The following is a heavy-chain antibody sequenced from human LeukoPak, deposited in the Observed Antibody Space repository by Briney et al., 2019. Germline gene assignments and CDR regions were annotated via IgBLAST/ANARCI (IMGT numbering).Heavy chain of an antibody. J-gene: IGHJ4*02. CDR1: GGSISSSSYY. V-gene: IGHV4-39*01. CDR2: IYYSGST. Sequence: SETLSLTCTVSGGSISSSSYYWGWIRQPPGKGLEWSGSIYYSGSTYYNPSLKSRVTISVDTSKNQFSLKLCSVTAADTAVYYCASANTHYWGQGTLVTVSS. D-gene: IGHD4/OR15-4a*01. CDR3: ASANTHY.